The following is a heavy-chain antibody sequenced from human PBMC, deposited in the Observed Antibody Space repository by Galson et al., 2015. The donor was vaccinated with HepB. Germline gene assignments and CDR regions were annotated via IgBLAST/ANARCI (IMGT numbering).Heavy chain of an antibody. Sequence: SVKVSCKASGYTFTSYGISWVRQALGQGLEWMGWISAYNGDTNYAQNLQGRVTMTTDTSTRTAYMELRSLRSDDTAVYYCARDSGTYSDAFKIWGQGTLVTVSS. V-gene: IGHV1-18*04. J-gene: IGHJ3*02. CDR3: ARDSGTYSDAFKI. CDR2: ISAYNGDT. CDR1: GYTFTSYG. D-gene: IGHD1-7*01.